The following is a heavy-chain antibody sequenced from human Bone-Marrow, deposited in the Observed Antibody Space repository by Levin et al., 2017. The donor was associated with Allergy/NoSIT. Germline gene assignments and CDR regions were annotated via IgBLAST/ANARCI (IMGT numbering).Heavy chain of an antibody. Sequence: ASVKVSCKGSGDTFTAYYINWVRRTPGQGLEWMGWINPKSGTFYAQSFQDRVTLTTDTSITTAYMELSRLRSDDTAVYYCAQTLGYCNDFSCPGMGVWGQGTTVTVSS. V-gene: IGHV1-2*02. D-gene: IGHD2-15*01. CDR1: GDTFTAYY. CDR3: AQTLGYCNDFSCPGMGV. J-gene: IGHJ6*02. CDR2: INPKSGT.